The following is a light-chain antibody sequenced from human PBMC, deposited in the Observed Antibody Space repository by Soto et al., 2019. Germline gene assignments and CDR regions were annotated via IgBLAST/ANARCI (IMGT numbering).Light chain of an antibody. CDR3: LDQNSHPGT. CDR1: QDMINE. V-gene: IGKV1-17*02. Sequence: DIQMTQSPSSLFASVGDSVTITGRASQDMINELVLFQEKPVKGTKLLIYAASTLQSVVPSRFSGSRSGKEFTLTISKLKPEDFAAFYCLDQNSHPGTVGLGAKLDI. CDR2: AAS. J-gene: IGKJ3*01.